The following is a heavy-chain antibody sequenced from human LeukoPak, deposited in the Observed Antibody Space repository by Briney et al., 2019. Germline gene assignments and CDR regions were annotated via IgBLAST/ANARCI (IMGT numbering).Heavy chain of an antibody. J-gene: IGHJ4*02. CDR2: INHSGST. CDR3: AREHSYYDSSGYYYGSGYFDY. D-gene: IGHD3-22*01. V-gene: IGHV4-34*01. CDR1: GGSFSGYY. Sequence: SETLSLTCAVYGGSFSGYYWSWIRQPPGKGLEWIGEINHSGSTNYNPSLKSRVTISVDTSKNQFSLKLSSVTAADTAVYSCAREHSYYDSSGYYYGSGYFDYWGQGTLVTASS.